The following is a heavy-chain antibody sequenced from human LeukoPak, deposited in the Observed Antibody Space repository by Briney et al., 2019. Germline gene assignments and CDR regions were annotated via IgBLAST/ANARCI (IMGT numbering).Heavy chain of an antibody. V-gene: IGHV4-30-2*01. CDR3: ARGWEYQPLDY. D-gene: IGHD2-2*01. Sequence: PSETLSLTCTVSGGSISSGGYYWSWIRQPPGKGLEWIGYIYHSGSTYYNPSLKSRVTISVDRSKNQFSLKLSSVTAADTAVYYCARGWEYQPLDYWGQGTLVTVSS. J-gene: IGHJ4*02. CDR1: GGSISSGGYY. CDR2: IYHSGST.